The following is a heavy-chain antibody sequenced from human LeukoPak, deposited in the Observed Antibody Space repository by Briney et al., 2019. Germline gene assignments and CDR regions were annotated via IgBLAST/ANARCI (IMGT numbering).Heavy chain of an antibody. Sequence: GGSLRLSCAASGFTFSSCGMHWVRPAPGKGLEWVAVMSYNGSNKKYADSVQGRFTISRDNSKNTLYLQTSSLRAEDTAVYYCVKRTSDYYYYDYWGRGTLVTVSS. CDR3: VKRTSDYYYYDY. CDR1: GFTFSSCG. D-gene: IGHD3-3*01. V-gene: IGHV3-30*18. J-gene: IGHJ4*02. CDR2: MSYNGSNK.